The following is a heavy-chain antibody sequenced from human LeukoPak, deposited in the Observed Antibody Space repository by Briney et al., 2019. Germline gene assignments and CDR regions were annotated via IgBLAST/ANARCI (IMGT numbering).Heavy chain of an antibody. Sequence: PSETLSLTCTVSGGSISSYYWSWIRQPPGKGLEWIGYIYYSGSTNYNPSLKSRVTISVDTSKNQFSLKLSSVTAADTAVYYCAGGDYVWGSYRWGDYWGQGTLVTVSS. CDR2: IYYSGST. V-gene: IGHV4-59*01. CDR3: AGGDYVWGSYRWGDY. D-gene: IGHD3-16*02. CDR1: GGSISSYY. J-gene: IGHJ4*02.